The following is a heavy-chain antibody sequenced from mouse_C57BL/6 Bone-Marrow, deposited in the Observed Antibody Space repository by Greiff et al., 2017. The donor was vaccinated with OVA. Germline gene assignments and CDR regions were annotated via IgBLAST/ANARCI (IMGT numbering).Heavy chain of an antibody. D-gene: IGHD1-1*01. CDR3: PYGSSFYYAMDY. J-gene: IGHJ4*01. V-gene: IGHV1-64*01. Sequence: VQLQQPGAELVKPGASVKLSCKASGYTFTSYWMHWVKQRPGQGLEWIGMIHPNSGSTNYNEKFKSKATLTVDKSSSTAYMQLSSLTSEDSAVYYCPYGSSFYYAMDYWGQGTSVTVSS. CDR2: IHPNSGST. CDR1: GYTFTSYW.